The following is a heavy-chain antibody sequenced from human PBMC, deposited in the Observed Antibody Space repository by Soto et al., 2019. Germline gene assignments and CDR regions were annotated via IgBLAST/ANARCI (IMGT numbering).Heavy chain of an antibody. J-gene: IGHJ5*02. V-gene: IGHV1-8*01. D-gene: IGHD3-3*01. CDR2: LNPNSGGT. Sequence: QEQLVQSGAEVRKPGASVKVSCKASGYTFTSHDINWVRQASGQGIEWMGWLNPNSGGTGIAQKFQGRVPLTRDTSITAAYLELTSLTSEDTAVYYCARGQHYDFWSGYNWFDPWGQGTLVTVSS. CDR3: ARGQHYDFWSGYNWFDP. CDR1: GYTFTSHD.